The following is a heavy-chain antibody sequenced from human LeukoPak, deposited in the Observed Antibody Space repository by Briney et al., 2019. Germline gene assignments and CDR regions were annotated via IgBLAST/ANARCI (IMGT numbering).Heavy chain of an antibody. V-gene: IGHV3-7*01. J-gene: IGHJ4*02. CDR3: ARGHIVVVVAAYYFDY. CDR2: IKQDGSEK. CDR1: GFTFSSYW. D-gene: IGHD2-15*01. Sequence: GGSLRLSCAASGFTFSSYWMSWVRQAPGKGLEWVANIKQDGSEKYYVDSVKGRFTISRDNAKNSLYLQMNSLRAEDTAVYYCARGHIVVVVAAYYFDYWGQGTLVTVSS.